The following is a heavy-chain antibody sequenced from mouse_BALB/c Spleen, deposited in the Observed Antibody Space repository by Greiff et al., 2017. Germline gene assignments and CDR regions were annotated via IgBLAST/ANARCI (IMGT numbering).Heavy chain of an antibody. CDR2: ISSGGST. J-gene: IGHJ2*01. CDR1: GFTFSSYA. CDR3: ARAGPLYYFDY. Sequence: EVKLMESGGGLVKPGGSLKLSCAASGFTFSSYAMSWVRQTPEKRLEWVASISSGGSTYYPDSVKGRFTISRDNARNILYLQMSSLRSEDTAMYYCARAGPLYYFDYWGQGTTLTVSS. V-gene: IGHV5-6-5*01.